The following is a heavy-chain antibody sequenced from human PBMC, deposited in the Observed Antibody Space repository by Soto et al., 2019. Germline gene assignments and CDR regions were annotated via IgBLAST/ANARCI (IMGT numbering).Heavy chain of an antibody. Sequence: SVKVSCKASGFTFTSSAVQRVRQARGQRLEWIGWIVVGSGNTNYAQKFQEGVTITRDMSTSTAYMELSSLRSEDTAVYYCAAGLGYCTNGVCYRGGYYYGMDVWGQGTTVTVSS. D-gene: IGHD2-8*01. CDR1: GFTFTSSA. V-gene: IGHV1-58*01. CDR2: IVVGSGNT. CDR3: AAGLGYCTNGVCYRGGYYYGMDV. J-gene: IGHJ6*02.